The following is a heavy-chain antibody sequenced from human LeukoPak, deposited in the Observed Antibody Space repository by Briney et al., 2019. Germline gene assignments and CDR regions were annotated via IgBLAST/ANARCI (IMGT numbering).Heavy chain of an antibody. CDR1: GFTFSSYA. CDR3: ATSYSIRAFDI. Sequence: PGRSLRLSCAASGFTFSSYAMHWVRQAPGKGLEWVAVISYDGSNKYYADSVRGRFTISRDNSKNTLYLQMNSLRAEDTAVYYCATSYSIRAFDIWGQGTMVTVSS. V-gene: IGHV3-30-3*01. CDR2: ISYDGSNK. D-gene: IGHD3-10*01. J-gene: IGHJ3*02.